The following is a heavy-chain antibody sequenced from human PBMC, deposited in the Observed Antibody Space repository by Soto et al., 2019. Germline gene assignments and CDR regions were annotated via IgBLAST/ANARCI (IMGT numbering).Heavy chain of an antibody. CDR3: ARLGDYGSGSY. J-gene: IGHJ4*02. V-gene: IGHV3-48*04. Sequence: VQLVESGGDLVQPGGSLRLSCAASGFSFSSFSMNWVRQAPGKGLEWVSYISGSGTTTYYADSVKGRFTISRDNAKNSLYLQMNSLQAEDTAVYYCARLGDYGSGSYWGQGTLVTVSS. D-gene: IGHD3-10*01. CDR1: GFSFSSFS. CDR2: ISGSGTTT.